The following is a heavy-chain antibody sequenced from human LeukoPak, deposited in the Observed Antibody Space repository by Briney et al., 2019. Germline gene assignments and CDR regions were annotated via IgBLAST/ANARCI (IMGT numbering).Heavy chain of an antibody. V-gene: IGHV3-30*04. D-gene: IGHD6-13*01. CDR3: ARSDSSSWYWFDP. CDR1: GFTSSSYA. J-gene: IGHJ5*02. CDR2: ISYDGSNK. Sequence: PGGSLRLSCAASGFTSSSYAMHWVRQAPGKGLEWVAVISYDGSNKYYADSVKGRFTISRDNSKNTLYLQMNSLRAEDTAVYYCARSDSSSWYWFDPWGQGTLVTVSS.